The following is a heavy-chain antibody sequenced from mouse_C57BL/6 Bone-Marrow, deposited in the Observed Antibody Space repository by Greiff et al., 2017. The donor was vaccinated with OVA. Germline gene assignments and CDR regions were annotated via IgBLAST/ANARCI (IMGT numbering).Heavy chain of an antibody. CDR3: ARNLYYFDY. V-gene: IGHV1-76*01. J-gene: IGHJ2*01. Sequence: QVQLKESGAELVRPGASVKLSCKASGYTFTDYYINWVKQRPGQGLEWIARIYPGSGNTYYNEKFKGKATLTAEKSSSTAYMQLSSLTSEDSAVYFCARNLYYFDYWGQGTTLTVSS. CDR1: GYTFTDYY. CDR2: IYPGSGNT.